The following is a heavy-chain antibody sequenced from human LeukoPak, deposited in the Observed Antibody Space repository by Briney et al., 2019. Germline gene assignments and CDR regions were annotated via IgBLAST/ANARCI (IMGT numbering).Heavy chain of an antibody. CDR3: ARQGMVRGDWFDP. Sequence: GEPLKISCKGSGYSFTSYWIGWVRQMPGKGLEWMGIIYPGDSDTRYSPSFQGQVTISADKSISTAYLQLSSLKASDTAMYYCARQGMVRGDWFDPWGQGTLVTVSS. V-gene: IGHV5-51*01. CDR1: GYSFTSYW. CDR2: IYPGDSDT. D-gene: IGHD3-10*01. J-gene: IGHJ5*02.